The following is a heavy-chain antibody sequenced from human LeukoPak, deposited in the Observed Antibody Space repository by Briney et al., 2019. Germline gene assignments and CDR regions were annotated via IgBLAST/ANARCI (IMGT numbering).Heavy chain of an antibody. CDR3: ATVYVDTAMDYFDY. CDR2: IYSGGST. CDR1: GFTVSSNY. Sequence: GGSLRLSCAASGFTVSSNYMSWVRQAPGKGLEWVSVIYSGGSTYYADSVKRRFTISRDHSKHTLYLQMNSLRAEDTAVYYCATVYVDTAMDYFDYWGPGTLVTVSS. J-gene: IGHJ4*02. V-gene: IGHV3-53*01. D-gene: IGHD5-18*01.